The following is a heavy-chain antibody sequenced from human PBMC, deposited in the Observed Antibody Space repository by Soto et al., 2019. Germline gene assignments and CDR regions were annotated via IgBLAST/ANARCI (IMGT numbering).Heavy chain of an antibody. J-gene: IGHJ5*02. CDR2: MNPNSGNT. Sequence: QVQLVQSGAEVKKPGASVKVSCKASGYTFTSYDINWVRQATGQGLEWMGWMNPNSGNTGYAQKFQGRVTMTRNTSISTAYMELSSLRSEDTAVYYCARSTYYDFWGGTNWFEPWGQGTLVTVSS. CDR3: ARSTYYDFWGGTNWFEP. CDR1: GYTFTSYD. D-gene: IGHD3-3*01. V-gene: IGHV1-8*01.